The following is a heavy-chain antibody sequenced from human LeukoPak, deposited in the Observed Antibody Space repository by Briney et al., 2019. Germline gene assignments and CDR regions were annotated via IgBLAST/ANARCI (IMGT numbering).Heavy chain of an antibody. D-gene: IGHD6-19*01. J-gene: IGHJ4*02. CDR2: IYSGGST. CDR1: GFTVSSNY. Sequence: PGGSLRLSCAASGFTVSSNYMNWVRQAPGKGLEWVSVIYSGGSTYYADPVKGRFSISRDNSKNTLYLQMNSLRAEDTAVYYCARDKIGGSMAGSNFDYWGQGTLVTVSS. CDR3: ARDKIGGSMAGSNFDY. V-gene: IGHV3-66*01.